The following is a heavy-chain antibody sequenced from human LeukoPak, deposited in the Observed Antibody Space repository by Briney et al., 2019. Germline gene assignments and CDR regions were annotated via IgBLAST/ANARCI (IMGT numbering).Heavy chain of an antibody. CDR2: IYPGDSDT. Sequence: GESLKISCEGSGYSFTSYWIGWVRQMPGKGLEWMGIIYPGDSDTRYSPSFQGQVTISADKSISTAYLQWSSLKASDTAMYYCARLGNLGYSLHAGFDPWGQGTLVTVSS. D-gene: IGHD5-18*01. V-gene: IGHV5-51*01. CDR3: ARLGNLGYSLHAGFDP. J-gene: IGHJ5*02. CDR1: GYSFTSYW.